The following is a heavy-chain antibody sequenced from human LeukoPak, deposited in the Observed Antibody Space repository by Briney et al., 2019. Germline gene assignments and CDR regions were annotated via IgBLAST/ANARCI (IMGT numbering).Heavy chain of an antibody. Sequence: GGSLRLSCAASGFTFSSYDMHWVRHATGKGLEWVSAIGTAGDTYYPGSVKGRFTISRENAKNSLYLQMNSLRAGDTAVYYCARADLETDAFDIWGQGTMVTVSP. D-gene: IGHD5-24*01. V-gene: IGHV3-13*01. CDR2: IGTAGDT. J-gene: IGHJ3*02. CDR1: GFTFSSYD. CDR3: ARADLETDAFDI.